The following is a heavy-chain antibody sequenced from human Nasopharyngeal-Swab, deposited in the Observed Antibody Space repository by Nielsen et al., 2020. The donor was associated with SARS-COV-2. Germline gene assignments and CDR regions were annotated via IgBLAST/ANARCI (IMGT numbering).Heavy chain of an antibody. Sequence: SETLSLTCTVSGGSISSGGYYWSWIRQHPGKGLEWIGYIYYSGSTYYSPSLKSRVTISVDTSKNQFSLRLSSVTAADTAVYYCASLSGNWAFDIWGQGTMVTVSS. J-gene: IGHJ3*02. CDR3: ASLSGNWAFDI. CDR2: IYYSGST. V-gene: IGHV4-31*03. CDR1: GGSISSGGYY. D-gene: IGHD1-1*01.